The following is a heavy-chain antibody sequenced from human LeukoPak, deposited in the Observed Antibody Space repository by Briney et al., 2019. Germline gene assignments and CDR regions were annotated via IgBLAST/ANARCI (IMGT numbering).Heavy chain of an antibody. CDR1: GGTFSSYA. J-gene: IGHJ4*02. V-gene: IGHV1-69*13. CDR2: IIPIFGTA. CDR3: ARDLSSGYYENFDY. Sequence: ASVRVSCKASGGTFSSYAISWVRQAPGQGLEWMGGIIPIFGTADYAQKFQGRVMITADESTSTAYMELSSLRSEDTAVYYCARDLSSGYYENFDYWGQGTLVTVSS. D-gene: IGHD3-22*01.